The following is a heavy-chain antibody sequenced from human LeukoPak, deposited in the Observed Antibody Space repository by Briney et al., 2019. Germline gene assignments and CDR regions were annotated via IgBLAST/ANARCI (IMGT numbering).Heavy chain of an antibody. Sequence: PGRSLRLSCAASGFTFSSKDMQWVRQAPGKGLEWVAVIWYDGSNEYYADSVRGRFTISRDNSKNTVYLQMNSLRAEDTAVYYCARDRYGANSPFDYWGQGTLVTVSS. CDR1: GFTFSSKD. J-gene: IGHJ4*02. CDR2: IWYDGSNE. CDR3: ARDRYGANSPFDY. V-gene: IGHV3-33*01. D-gene: IGHD4-23*01.